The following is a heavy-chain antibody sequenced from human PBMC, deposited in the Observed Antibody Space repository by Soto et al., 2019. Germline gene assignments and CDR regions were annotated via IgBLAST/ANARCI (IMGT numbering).Heavy chain of an antibody. Sequence: ASVKVSCKASGGTFGGYGLSWMRQAPGQGLEWMGGILPLFAAANYAQKLQGRVTMTTDTSTSTAYMELRSLRSDDTAVYYCARDTAAAGIFDYWGQGTLVTVSS. V-gene: IGHV1-18*01. CDR2: ILPLFAAA. CDR1: GGTFGGYG. CDR3: ARDTAAAGIFDY. J-gene: IGHJ4*02. D-gene: IGHD6-13*01.